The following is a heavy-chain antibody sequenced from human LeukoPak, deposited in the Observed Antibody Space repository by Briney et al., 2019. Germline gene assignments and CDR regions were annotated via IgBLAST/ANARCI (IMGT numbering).Heavy chain of an antibody. CDR1: GGAISSYY. CDR2: IQYSGSS. D-gene: IGHD5-24*01. J-gene: IGHJ4*02. V-gene: IGHV4-59*01. Sequence: PSETLSLTCTVSGGAISSYYWSWIRQPPGKGLEWIGYIQYSGSSNYNSSLKSRVTISVDTSQNHFSLKVSSVTAADTAVYYCARGKRWLQSPFDYWGQGTLVTVS. CDR3: ARGKRWLQSPFDY.